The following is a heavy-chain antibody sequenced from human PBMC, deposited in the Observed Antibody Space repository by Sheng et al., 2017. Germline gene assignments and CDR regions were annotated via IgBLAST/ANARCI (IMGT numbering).Heavy chain of an antibody. D-gene: IGHD3-22*01. V-gene: IGHV3-30*04. CDR2: ISYDGSNK. CDR1: GFTFSSYA. Sequence: QVQLVESGGGVVQPGRSLRLSCAASGFTFSSYAMHWVRQAPGKGLEWVAVISYDGSNKYYADSVKGRFTISRDNSKNTLYLQMNSLRAEDTAVYYCARALVGYYDSSGYSSDAFDIWGQGTMVTVSS. J-gene: IGHJ3*02. CDR3: ARALVGYYDSSGYSSDAFDI.